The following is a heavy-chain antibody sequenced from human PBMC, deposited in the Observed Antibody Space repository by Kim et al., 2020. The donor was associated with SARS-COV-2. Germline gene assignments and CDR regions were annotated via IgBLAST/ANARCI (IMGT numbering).Heavy chain of an antibody. CDR1: GYTFTGYY. CDR3: ARGYNWNDGGMDV. D-gene: IGHD1-1*01. J-gene: IGHJ6*02. Sequence: ASVKVSCKASGYTFTGYYMHWVRQAPGQGLEWMGWINPNSGGTNYAQKFQGWVTMTRDTSISTAYMELSRLRSDDTAVYYCARGYNWNDGGMDVWGQGTTVTVSS. CDR2: INPNSGGT. V-gene: IGHV1-2*04.